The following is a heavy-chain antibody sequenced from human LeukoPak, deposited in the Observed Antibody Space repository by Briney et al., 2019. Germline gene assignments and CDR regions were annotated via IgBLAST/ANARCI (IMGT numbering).Heavy chain of an antibody. Sequence: ASVKVSCKASGYTFTSYDINWVRQATGQGLEWMGWMNPNSGNTGYAQKFQGRVTITRNTSISTAYMELSSLRSEDMAVYYCAREHRFGEDAFDIWGQGTMVTVSS. V-gene: IGHV1-8*03. J-gene: IGHJ3*02. CDR1: GYTFTSYD. CDR2: MNPNSGNT. D-gene: IGHD3-16*01. CDR3: AREHRFGEDAFDI.